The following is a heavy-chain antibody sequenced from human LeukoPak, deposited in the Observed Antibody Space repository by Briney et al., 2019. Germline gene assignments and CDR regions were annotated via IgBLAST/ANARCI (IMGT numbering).Heavy chain of an antibody. CDR2: IIPIFGTA. CDR1: GGTFSSYA. V-gene: IGHV1-69*01. J-gene: IGHJ2*01. D-gene: IGHD4-23*01. CDR3: ARGFFAYGGNPEGVY. Sequence: SVKVSCKASGGTFSSYAISWVRQAPGQGLEWMGGIIPIFGTANYAQKFQGRVTITADESTSTAYMELSSLRSEDTAVYYCARGFFAYGGNPEGVYGGRETRATFPS.